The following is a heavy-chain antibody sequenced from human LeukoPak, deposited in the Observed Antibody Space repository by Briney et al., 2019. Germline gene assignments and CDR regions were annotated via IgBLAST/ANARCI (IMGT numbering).Heavy chain of an antibody. Sequence: GGSLRLSCAASGFTFSSYSVNWVRQAPGKGLEWVSSISSSSSYIYYADSVKGRFTISRDNAKNSLYLQMNSLRAEDTAVYYCARRNSSSSAGWDYWGQGTLVTVSS. CDR1: GFTFSSYS. V-gene: IGHV3-21*01. J-gene: IGHJ4*02. D-gene: IGHD6-6*01. CDR3: ARRNSSSSAGWDY. CDR2: ISSSSSYI.